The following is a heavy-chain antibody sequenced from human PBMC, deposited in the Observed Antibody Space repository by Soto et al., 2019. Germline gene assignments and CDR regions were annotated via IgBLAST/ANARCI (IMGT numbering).Heavy chain of an antibody. CDR2: IVVGSGNT. CDR3: AAAPYSSGWFRVAEY. CDR1: GFTFTSSA. V-gene: IGHV1-58*02. D-gene: IGHD6-19*01. J-gene: IGHJ4*02. Sequence: QMQLVQSGPEVKKPGTSVKVSCKASGFTFTSSAMQWVRQARGQRLEWIGWIVVGSGNTNYAQKFQERVTITRDMSTSTAYMELSSLRSEDTAVYYCAAAPYSSGWFRVAEYWGKGTLVTVSS.